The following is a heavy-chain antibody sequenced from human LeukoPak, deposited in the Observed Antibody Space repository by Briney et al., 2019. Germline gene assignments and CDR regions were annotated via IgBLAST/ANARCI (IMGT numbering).Heavy chain of an antibody. CDR3: ARVNRGAYDS. CDR1: GFIVSSNY. CDR2: LYSGGTT. D-gene: IGHD5-12*01. J-gene: IGHJ5*02. V-gene: IGHV3-53*01. Sequence: GGSLRLSCAASGFIVSSNYMTWVRQAPGKGLEWISVLYSGGTTYYAGSVKGRFSISRDNSNNTLYLQMNSLRAEDTAVYYCARVNRGAYDSWGQGTLVTVSS.